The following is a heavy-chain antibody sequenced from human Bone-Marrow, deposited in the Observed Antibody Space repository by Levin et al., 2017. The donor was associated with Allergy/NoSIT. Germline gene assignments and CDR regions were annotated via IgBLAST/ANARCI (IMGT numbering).Heavy chain of an antibody. V-gene: IGHV3-21*01. CDR1: GFTFSSYS. CDR3: ASQARGSTIFGVEFDP. D-gene: IGHD3-3*01. CDR2: ISSSSSYI. J-gene: IGHJ5*02. Sequence: ETLSLTCAASGFTFSSYSMNWVRQAPGKGLEWVSSISSSSSYIYYADSVKGRFTISRDNAKNSLYLQMNSLRAEDTAVYYCASQARGSTIFGVEFDPWGQGTLVTVSS.